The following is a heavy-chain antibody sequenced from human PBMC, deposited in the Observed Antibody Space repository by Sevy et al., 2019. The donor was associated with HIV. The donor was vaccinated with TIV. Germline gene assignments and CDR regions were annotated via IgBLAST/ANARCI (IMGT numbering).Heavy chain of an antibody. V-gene: IGHV4-59*01. CDR1: GGSISSYY. D-gene: IGHD6-19*01. CDR3: ARELISGRYYGMDV. J-gene: IGHJ6*02. Sequence: SETLSLTCTVSGGSISSYYWSWIRQPPGKGLEWIGYIYYTGSTNNNPSLKSRVTISVDTSKNQFSLKLSSVTAADTAVHYCARELISGRYYGMDVWGQGTTVTVSS. CDR2: IYYTGST.